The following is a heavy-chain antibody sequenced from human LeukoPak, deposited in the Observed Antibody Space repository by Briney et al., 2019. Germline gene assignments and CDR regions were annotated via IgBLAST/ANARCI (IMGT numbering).Heavy chain of an antibody. Sequence: TSETLSLTCTVSGGSISSSSYYWGWIRQPPGKGLEWIGSIYYSGSTYYNPSLKSRVTISVDTSKNQFSLKLSSVTAADTAVYYCARDQKTTVIAKPFDYWGQGTLVTVSS. J-gene: IGHJ4*02. CDR2: IYYSGST. CDR3: ARDQKTTVIAKPFDY. CDR1: GGSISSSSYY. D-gene: IGHD4-17*01. V-gene: IGHV4-39*07.